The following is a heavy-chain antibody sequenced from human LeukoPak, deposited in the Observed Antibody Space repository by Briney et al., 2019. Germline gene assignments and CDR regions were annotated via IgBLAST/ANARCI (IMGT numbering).Heavy chain of an antibody. CDR3: AMTYYDFWSGYPIWVFDY. D-gene: IGHD3-3*01. CDR1: GYTFTCYY. J-gene: IGHJ4*02. V-gene: IGHV1-2*02. Sequence: ASVKVSCKASGYTFTCYYMHGVRQAPGQGREWMGWINPNSGGTNYAQKFQGRVTMTRDTSISTAYMELSRLRSDDTAVYYCAMTYYDFWSGYPIWVFDYWGQGTLVTVSS. CDR2: INPNSGGT.